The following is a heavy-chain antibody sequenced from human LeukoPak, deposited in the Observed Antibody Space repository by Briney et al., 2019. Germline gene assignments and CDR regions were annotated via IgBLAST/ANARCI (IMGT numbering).Heavy chain of an antibody. D-gene: IGHD3-9*01. Sequence: GGSLRLSCAASGFTFSSYAMHWVRQAPGKGLEWVAVISYDGSNKYYADSVKGRFTISRDNSKNTLYLQMNSLRAEDTAVYYCAREFDAYYDILTGYNHFDYWGQGTLVTVSS. J-gene: IGHJ4*02. CDR3: AREFDAYYDILTGYNHFDY. V-gene: IGHV3-30*04. CDR2: ISYDGSNK. CDR1: GFTFSSYA.